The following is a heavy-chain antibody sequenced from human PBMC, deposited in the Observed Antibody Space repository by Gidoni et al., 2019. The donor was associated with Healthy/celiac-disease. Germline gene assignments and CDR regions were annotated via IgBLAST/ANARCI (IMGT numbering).Heavy chain of an antibody. CDR2: ISSSSSYI. V-gene: IGHV3-21*01. CDR3: ARDNRDYYYMDV. J-gene: IGHJ6*03. CDR1: GFPFSSYS. Sequence: EVQLVESGGGMVKPGGSLRLSCAASGFPFSSYSMNWVRQAPGKGLGWVSSISSSSSYIYYADSVKGRFTISRDNAKNSLYLQMNSLRAEDTAVYYCARDNRDYYYMDVWGKGTTVTVSS.